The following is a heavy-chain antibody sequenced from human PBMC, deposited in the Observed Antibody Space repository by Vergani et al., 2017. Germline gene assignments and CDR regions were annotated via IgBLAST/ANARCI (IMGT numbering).Heavy chain of an antibody. J-gene: IGHJ6*03. D-gene: IGHD3-22*01. CDR1: GYSFTSYW. Sequence: EVQLVQSGAEVKKPGESLKISCKGSGYSFTSYWIGWVRQMPGKGLEWMGIIYPGNSDTRYSPSFQGQVTISAAKSISPAYLQWSSLKASDTAMYYCARQNYYDSSGYLDPYYYYYYMDVWGKGTTVTVSS. CDR2: IYPGNSDT. CDR3: ARQNYYDSSGYLDPYYYYYYMDV. V-gene: IGHV5-51*01.